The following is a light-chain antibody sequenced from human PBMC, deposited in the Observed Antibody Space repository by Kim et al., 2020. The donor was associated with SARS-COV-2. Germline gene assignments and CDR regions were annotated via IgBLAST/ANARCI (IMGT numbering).Light chain of an antibody. Sequence: SAAVGDRVTITCRASQTINSWLALYQQKPGRAPKLLIYKASTLESGVPSRFSGSESGTEFTLTISSLQPDDFATYWCQQYSSYVTFGQGTKVDIK. J-gene: IGKJ1*01. V-gene: IGKV1-5*03. CDR1: QTINSW. CDR2: KAS. CDR3: QQYSSYVT.